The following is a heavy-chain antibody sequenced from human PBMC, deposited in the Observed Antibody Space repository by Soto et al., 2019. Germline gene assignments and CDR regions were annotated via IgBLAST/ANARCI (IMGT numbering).Heavy chain of an antibody. CDR1: GFTLDDYG. CDR3: AISAAGAPRLKRPGGYDY. CDR2: INWNGGST. J-gene: IGHJ4*02. V-gene: IGHV3-20*04. Sequence: GGSLRLSCAASGFTLDDYGMSWVRQAPGKGLEWVSGINWNGGSTGYADSVKGRFTISRDNAKNSLYLQMNSLRAEDTALYYCAISAAGAPRLKRPGGYDYWGQGTLVTVSS. D-gene: IGHD6-13*01.